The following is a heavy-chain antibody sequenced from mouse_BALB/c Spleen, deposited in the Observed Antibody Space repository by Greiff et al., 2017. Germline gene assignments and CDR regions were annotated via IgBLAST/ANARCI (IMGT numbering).Heavy chain of an antibody. V-gene: IGHV3-2*02. CDR2: ISYSGST. J-gene: IGHJ1*01. D-gene: IGHD2-3*01. Sequence: LQESGPGLVKPSQSLSLTCTVTGYSITSDYAWNWIRQFPGNKLEWMGYISYSGSTSYNPSLKSRISITRDTSKNQFFLQLNSVTTEDTATYYCARGDDGYYRYFDVWGAGTTVTVSS. CDR3: ARGDDGYYRYFDV. CDR1: GYSITSDYA.